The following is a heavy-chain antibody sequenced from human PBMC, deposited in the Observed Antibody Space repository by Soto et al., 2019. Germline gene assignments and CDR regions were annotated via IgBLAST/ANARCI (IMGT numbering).Heavy chain of an antibody. CDR2: IYWDDDK. CDR3: ARRTRGVYDLDRLWEKFDY. J-gene: IGHJ4*02. D-gene: IGHD5-12*01. V-gene: IGHV2-5*02. CDR1: GFSLSTNGMG. Sequence: QITVKESGLTLVKPTETLTLTCTFSGFSLSTNGMGVGWIRQPPGKALEWLALIYWDDDKRYSPSLRSRLTIIKATTKNPVDLTMTNMDPVDTGTYYCARRTRGVYDLDRLWEKFDYWGQGTLVTVSS.